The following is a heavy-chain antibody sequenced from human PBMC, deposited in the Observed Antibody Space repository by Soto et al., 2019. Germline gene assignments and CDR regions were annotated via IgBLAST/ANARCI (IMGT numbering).Heavy chain of an antibody. D-gene: IGHD3-9*01. J-gene: IGHJ4*02. CDR1: GGSISSSSYY. V-gene: IGHV4-39*01. Sequence: QLQLQESGPGLVKPSEALSLTCSVSGGSISSSSYYWGWIRYPPGKGLEWIGSIYYTGSTYYNPSLKSRVTIAIDKSKNQFSLKLSSLTAEDMSVYYCARLEGLATISYYFDFWCQGTLVTVSS. CDR2: IYYTGST. CDR3: ARLEGLATISYYFDF.